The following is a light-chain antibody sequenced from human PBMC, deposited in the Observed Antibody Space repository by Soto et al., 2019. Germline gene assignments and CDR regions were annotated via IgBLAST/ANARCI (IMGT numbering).Light chain of an antibody. J-gene: IGLJ1*01. Sequence: QSVLTQPRSVSGSPGQSVTISCTGTSTDVGVYNYVSWYQRHPGKAPKLLVYDVNKRPSGVPDRFFASKSGNTASLIISGLQTEDEADYYCYSYAGNSIYVFGTGTKLTVL. V-gene: IGLV2-11*01. CDR2: DVN. CDR3: YSYAGNSIYV. CDR1: STDVGVYNY.